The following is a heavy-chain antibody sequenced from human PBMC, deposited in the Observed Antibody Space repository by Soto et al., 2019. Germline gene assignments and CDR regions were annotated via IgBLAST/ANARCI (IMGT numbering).Heavy chain of an antibody. J-gene: IGHJ5*02. CDR3: ATVIRGVVNWFDP. Sequence: HLVQSGPEVKKPGASITVSCKTSGEPFTNFGLSWVRQAPGQGLVWLGWIATYNSNRNYAQQFQGRLILTAATSTSTDYLELKILRYADTAVYYCATVIRGVVNWFDPWGQGTLVTVSS. V-gene: IGHV1-18*01. D-gene: IGHD3-10*01. CDR2: IATYNSNR. CDR1: GEPFTNFG.